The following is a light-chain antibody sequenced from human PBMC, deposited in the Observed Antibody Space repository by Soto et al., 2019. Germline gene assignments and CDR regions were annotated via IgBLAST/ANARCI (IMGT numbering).Light chain of an antibody. J-gene: IGLJ2*01. V-gene: IGLV1-47*01. Sequence: QSVLTQPPSASGTPGQRVTISCSGSRSDIAHNNVYWYQHLPGTAPKLLIYNNNRRPSGVPDRFSGSKSDTSASLAISGLRSEDEADYYWSTWTDSLTFVFGGGTKLTVL. CDR2: NNN. CDR3: STWTDSLTFV. CDR1: RSDIAHNN.